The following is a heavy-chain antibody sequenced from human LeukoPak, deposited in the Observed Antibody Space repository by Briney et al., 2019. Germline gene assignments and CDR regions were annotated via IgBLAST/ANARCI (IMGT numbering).Heavy chain of an antibody. CDR1: GYSITTSFY. D-gene: IGHD3-22*01. J-gene: IGHJ4*02. V-gene: IGHV4-38-2*01. CDR2: IHHSGYT. Sequence: PSETLSLTCAVSGYSITTSFYWGWIRQPPGKGLEWIGIIHHSGYTYYNPSLKSRVTMSLNTSKNQFSLHLSSVTAADTALYYCARAINSGYYYFDYWGQGTLVTVCS. CDR3: ARAINSGYYYFDY.